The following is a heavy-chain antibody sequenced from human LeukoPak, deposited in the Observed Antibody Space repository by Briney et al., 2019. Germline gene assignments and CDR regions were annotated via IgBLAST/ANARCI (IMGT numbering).Heavy chain of an antibody. V-gene: IGHV4-30-4*07. J-gene: IGHJ6*03. D-gene: IGHD3-10*01. CDR1: GGSISSGGYS. CDR3: ARLRAMVRGVARGYYYMDV. CDR2: IYYSGST. Sequence: SETLSLTCAVSGGSISSGGYSWSWIRQPPGKGLEWIGYIYYSGSTYYNPSLKSRVTISVDTSKNQFSLKLSSVTAADTAVYYCARLRAMVRGVARGYYYMDVWGKGTTVTISS.